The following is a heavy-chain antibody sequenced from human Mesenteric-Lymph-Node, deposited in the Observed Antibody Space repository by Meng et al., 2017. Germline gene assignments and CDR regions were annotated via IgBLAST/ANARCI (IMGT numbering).Heavy chain of an antibody. V-gene: IGHV4-39*01. J-gene: IGHJ4*02. CDR2: IYYSGRT. Sequence: QLQLQESGPGLVKPSETLSLPCTVSGGPINSSSYYWGWIRQPPGKGLEWIGSIYYSGRTYYNPSLKSRVTISVDTSKNQFSLKLSSVTAADTAVYYCARHHHSPTFDYWGQGTLVTVSS. CDR1: GGPINSSSYY. D-gene: IGHD1-14*01. CDR3: ARHHHSPTFDY.